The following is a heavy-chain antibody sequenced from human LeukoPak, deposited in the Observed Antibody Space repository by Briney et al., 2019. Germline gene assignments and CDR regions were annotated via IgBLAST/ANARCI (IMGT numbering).Heavy chain of an antibody. CDR2: IQYDGSKK. D-gene: IGHD3-10*01. CDR3: AKDIGSYYDY. J-gene: IGHJ4*02. V-gene: IGHV3-30*02. CDR1: GFTFSSNG. Sequence: GGSLRLSCVASGFTFSSNGMHWVRPAPGKGLEWVTFIQYDGSKKYYADSVKGRFTISRDNSKNTLYLEMNSLRAEDTAVYYCAKDIGSYYDYWGQGILVTVSS.